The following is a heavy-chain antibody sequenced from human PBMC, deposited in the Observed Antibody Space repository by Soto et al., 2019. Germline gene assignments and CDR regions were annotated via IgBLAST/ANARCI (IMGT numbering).Heavy chain of an antibody. CDR2: IYYSGST. V-gene: IGHV4-59*08. D-gene: IGHD6-19*01. Sequence: SETLSLTRPFSGGTIISYYRSWKQQPPGKGLEWIGYIYYSGSTNYNPSLKSRVTISVDTSKNQFSLKLSSVTAADTAVYYCARHPSSRAQWLVFDYWGQGTLVTVSS. CDR1: GGTIISYY. J-gene: IGHJ4*02. CDR3: ARHPSSRAQWLVFDY.